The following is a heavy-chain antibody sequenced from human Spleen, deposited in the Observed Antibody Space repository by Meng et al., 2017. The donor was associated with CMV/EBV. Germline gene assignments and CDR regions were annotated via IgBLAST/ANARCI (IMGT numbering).Heavy chain of an antibody. CDR1: GYTFTGYY. CDR3: ARELEQQLSGMDV. V-gene: IGHV1-2*02. D-gene: IGHD6-13*01. CDR2: INPNSGGT. J-gene: IGHJ6*02. Sequence: ASVKVSCKASGYTFTGYYIHWVRQAPRQGLEWMGWINPNSGGTNYALKFQGRVTMTRDTSINTAYMDLSRLRSDDTAVYYCARELEQQLSGMDVWGQGTTVTVSS.